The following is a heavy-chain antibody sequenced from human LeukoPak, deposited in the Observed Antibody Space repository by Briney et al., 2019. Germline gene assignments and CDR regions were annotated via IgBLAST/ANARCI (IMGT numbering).Heavy chain of an antibody. D-gene: IGHD3-22*01. J-gene: IGHJ4*02. V-gene: IGHV3-48*01. CDR3: ARDLVTGDYYDSSTYYFDY. CDR1: GFTFSSYS. CDR2: ISSSSSTI. Sequence: GGSLRLSCAASGFTFSSYSMDWVRQAPGKGLEWVSYISSSSSTIYYADSVKGRFTISRDNAKNSLYLQMNSLRAEDTAVYYCARDLVTGDYYDSSTYYFDYWGQGTLVTVSS.